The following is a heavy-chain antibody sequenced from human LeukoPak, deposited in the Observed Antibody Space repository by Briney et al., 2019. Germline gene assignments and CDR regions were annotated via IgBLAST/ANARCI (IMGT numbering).Heavy chain of an antibody. CDR3: ARYDGGSGPFDY. J-gene: IGHJ4*02. Sequence: GVLRLSCAASGFTFSSYWMNWVRQAPGKGLEWVVNIRQDGSEKYYVDSVKGRFTISRDNSKNTLYLQMNSLRAEDTAVYCCARYDGGSGPFDYWGQGTLVTVSS. CDR2: IRQDGSEK. D-gene: IGHD3-10*01. CDR1: GFTFSSYW. V-gene: IGHV3-7*03.